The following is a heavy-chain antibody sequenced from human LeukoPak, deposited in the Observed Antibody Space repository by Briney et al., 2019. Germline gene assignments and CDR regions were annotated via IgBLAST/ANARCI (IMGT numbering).Heavy chain of an antibody. D-gene: IGHD6-13*01. Sequence: GGSLRLSCAASGFTFSNYDMGWVRQAPGKGLEWVSTISGRGGSTYYTDSVKGRFTFSRDNSKNTLYLQMNSLTADDTAVYYCAKVSSRYFDFDCWGQGTLVTVSS. CDR1: GFTFSNYD. V-gene: IGHV3-23*01. CDR3: AKVSSRYFDFDC. CDR2: ISGRGGST. J-gene: IGHJ4*02.